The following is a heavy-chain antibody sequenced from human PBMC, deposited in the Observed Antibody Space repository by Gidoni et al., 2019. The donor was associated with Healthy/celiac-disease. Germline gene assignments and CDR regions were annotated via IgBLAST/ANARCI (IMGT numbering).Heavy chain of an antibody. CDR1: GFTFSSYS. V-gene: IGHV3-48*02. D-gene: IGHD6-13*01. CDR2: ISSSRSTR. Sequence: EVQLVESGGGLVQPGGSLRLSCAASGFTFSSYSMNWLRQAPGKGLEWVSYISSSRSTRYYADSVKGRFTISRDNAKNSLYLQMNSLRDEDTAVYYCARVGAALDDYWGQGTLVTVSS. CDR3: ARVGAALDDY. J-gene: IGHJ4*02.